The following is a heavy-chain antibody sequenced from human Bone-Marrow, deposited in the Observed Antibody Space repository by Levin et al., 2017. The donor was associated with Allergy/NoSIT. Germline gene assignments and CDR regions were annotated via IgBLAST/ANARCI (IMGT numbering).Heavy chain of an antibody. J-gene: IGHJ3*01. CDR2: ISFDGRNE. D-gene: IGHD3-9*01. V-gene: IGHV3-33*01. CDR3: ARDFWYDTLTGRIRDDGSDV. Sequence: SCAASGFTFSSYAMHWVRQAPGKGLEWVAMISFDGRNEYYGDSVTGRFTISRDNSKNTLFMQMNNLRVEDTGIYYCARDFWYDTLTGRIRDDGSDVWGQGTMVTVSS. CDR1: GFTFSSYA.